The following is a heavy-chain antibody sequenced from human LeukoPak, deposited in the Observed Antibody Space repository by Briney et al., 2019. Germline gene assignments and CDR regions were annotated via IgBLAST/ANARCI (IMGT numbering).Heavy chain of an antibody. D-gene: IGHD6-19*01. V-gene: IGHV4-59*02. CDR3: ASGVAVAGTGSWFDP. J-gene: IGHJ5*02. CDR2: IYYSGST. CDR1: AGSVSSYY. Sequence: PSETLSLTCTVSAGSVSSYYWSWIRQPPGKGLEWIGYIYYSGSTNYNPSLKSRVTISVDTSKNQFSLKLSSVTAADTAVYYCASGVAVAGTGSWFDPWGQATLVTVSS.